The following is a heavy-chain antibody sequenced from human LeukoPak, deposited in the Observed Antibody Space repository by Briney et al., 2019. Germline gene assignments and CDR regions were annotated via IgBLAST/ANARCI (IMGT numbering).Heavy chain of an antibody. D-gene: IGHD5-24*01. J-gene: IGHJ3*02. Sequence: EGSLRLSCAASGFTFSAYEMNWVRQAPGKGLEWVSYISRSGSTIYYADSVKGRFTISRDNAKNSLSLQMNSLRAEDTAVYYCARDRDGYNSFDIWGQGTMVTVSS. CDR2: ISRSGSTI. CDR3: ARDRDGYNSFDI. CDR1: GFTFSAYE. V-gene: IGHV3-48*03.